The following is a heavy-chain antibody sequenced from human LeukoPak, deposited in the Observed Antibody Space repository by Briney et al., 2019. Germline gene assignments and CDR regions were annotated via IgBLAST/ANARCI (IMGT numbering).Heavy chain of an antibody. CDR2: INPNSGGT. V-gene: IGHV1-2*02. Sequence: ASVKVSCKASGYTFTDYYMHWVRQAPGQGLEWMGWINPNSGGTNFAQKFQGRVTMTRDTSISTAYMELSRLRSDDTAVYHCARTTLRTLGAWGQGTLVTVSS. CDR1: GYTFTDYY. D-gene: IGHD3-10*01. J-gene: IGHJ5*02. CDR3: ARTTLRTLGA.